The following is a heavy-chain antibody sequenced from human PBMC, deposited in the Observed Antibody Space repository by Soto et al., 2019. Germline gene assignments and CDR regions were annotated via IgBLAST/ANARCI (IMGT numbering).Heavy chain of an antibody. CDR2: IIPILGIA. CDR1: GGTFSSYT. CDR3: ASCPSRSSWYHYYYGMDV. V-gene: IGHV1-69*02. D-gene: IGHD6-13*01. J-gene: IGHJ6*02. Sequence: QVQLVQSGAEVKKPGSSVKVSCKASGGTFSSYTISWVRQAPGQGLEWMGRIIPILGIANYAQKFQGRVTITADESTSTAYMELSSLRSEHTAVYSCASCPSRSSWYHYYYGMDVWGQGTTVTVSS.